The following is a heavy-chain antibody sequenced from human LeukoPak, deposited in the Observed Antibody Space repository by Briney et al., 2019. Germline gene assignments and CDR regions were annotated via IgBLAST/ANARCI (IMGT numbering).Heavy chain of an antibody. V-gene: IGHV3-33*01. CDR1: GFTFTSYG. J-gene: IGHJ4*02. Sequence: GGSLRLSCAASGFTFTSYGMHWVRQPPGRGLEWVAAIWSDGSKQYYADSVKGRFSISRDDAKNTLYLQMNSLRAEDSGVYYCAREPYRSFDYWGQGTLVTVSS. D-gene: IGHD4-11*01. CDR3: AREPYRSFDY. CDR2: IWSDGSKQ.